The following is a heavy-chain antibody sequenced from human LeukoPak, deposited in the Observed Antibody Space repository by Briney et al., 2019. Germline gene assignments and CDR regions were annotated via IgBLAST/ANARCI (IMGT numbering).Heavy chain of an antibody. Sequence: SETLSLTCTVSGGSISSRSYYWGWLRQPPGKGLEWIGSTYYSGSAYYNPSLTSRATISVDTSKNQFSLKLSSVTAADTAVYYCARERYCSGGSCLQAWFDPWGQGTLVTVSS. CDR1: GGSISSRSYY. J-gene: IGHJ5*02. V-gene: IGHV4-39*02. CDR3: ARERYCSGGSCLQAWFDP. CDR2: TYYSGSA. D-gene: IGHD2-15*01.